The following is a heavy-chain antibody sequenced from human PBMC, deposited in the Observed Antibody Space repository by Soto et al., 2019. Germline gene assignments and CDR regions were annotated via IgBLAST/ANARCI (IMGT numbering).Heavy chain of an antibody. CDR2: ISYDGSNK. D-gene: IGHD3-22*01. V-gene: IGHV3-30-3*01. Sequence: GGSLRLSCAASGFTFSSYAMHWVRQAPGKGLEWVAVISYDGSNKYYADSVKGRFTISRDNSKNTLYLQMNSLRAEDTAVYYCARDLGITMIVVAHYGMDVWGQGTTVTVSS. CDR1: GFTFSSYA. J-gene: IGHJ6*02. CDR3: ARDLGITMIVVAHYGMDV.